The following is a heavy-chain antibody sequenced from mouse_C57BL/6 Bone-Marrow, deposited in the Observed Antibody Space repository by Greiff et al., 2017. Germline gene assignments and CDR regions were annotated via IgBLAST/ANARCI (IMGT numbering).Heavy chain of an antibody. CDR2: IYPGSGST. V-gene: IGHV1-55*01. Sequence: QVQLQQPGAELVKPGASVTMSCKASGYTFTRYWLTWVKQGPGQGLAWIGDIYPGSGSTTYNEKLKCQATLTVDTSSSTAYMQISSLTSEDSAVYYCARLGWAYWGQGTLVTGSA. CDR1: GYTFTRYW. CDR3: ARLGWAY. J-gene: IGHJ3*01. D-gene: IGHD1-1*02.